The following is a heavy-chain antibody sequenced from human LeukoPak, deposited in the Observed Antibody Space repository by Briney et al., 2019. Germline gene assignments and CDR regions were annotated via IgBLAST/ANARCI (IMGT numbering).Heavy chain of an antibody. J-gene: IGHJ1*01. V-gene: IGHV3-33*01. D-gene: IGHD4-11*01. CDR2: AYGDGSSQ. Sequence: GSLGLSCAASGFPFSGYGMHWVRQAPGKGLEWVAVAYGDGSSQYYADSVKGRFSISKDISKNTLSLQMNSLRAEDTAVYSCATGGNFYYSHWGQGTLVTVSS. CDR3: ATGGNFYYSH. CDR1: GFPFSGYG.